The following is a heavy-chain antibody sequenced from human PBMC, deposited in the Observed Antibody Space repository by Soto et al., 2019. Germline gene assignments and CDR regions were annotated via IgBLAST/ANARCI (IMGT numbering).Heavy chain of an antibody. J-gene: IGHJ6*02. Sequence: QVQLVQSGAEVKKPGSSVTVSCKASGGTFGNSAISWVRQAPGQGLEWMGGIIPIFSTPDYAQKFQGRVTITADESTTTAYMELTSLKSEDTAVYYCARDKDRQQLGRNYYYGIDVWGQGTTVTVSS. CDR2: IIPIFSTP. CDR1: GGTFGNSA. D-gene: IGHD2-15*01. V-gene: IGHV1-69*12. CDR3: ARDKDRQQLGRNYYYGIDV.